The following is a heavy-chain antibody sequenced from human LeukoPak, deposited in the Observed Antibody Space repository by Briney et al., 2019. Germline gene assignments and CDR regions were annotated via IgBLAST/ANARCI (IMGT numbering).Heavy chain of an antibody. CDR3: ARDSPADY. CDR2: ISTSGGTI. J-gene: IGHJ4*02. CDR1: GFTFSSYK. Sequence: GGSLRLSCAASGFTFSSYKMNWVRQAPGKGLEWVPYISTSGGTIYYADSVKGRFTISRDNAKNSLYLQMNSLRAEDTAVYYCARDSPADYWGQGTLVTVSS. V-gene: IGHV3-48*03. D-gene: IGHD2-2*01.